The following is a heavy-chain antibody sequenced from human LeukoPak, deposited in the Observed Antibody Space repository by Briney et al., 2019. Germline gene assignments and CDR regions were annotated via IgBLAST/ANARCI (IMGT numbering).Heavy chain of an antibody. CDR1: GFTVSSNY. CDR3: ARDYGSGYYYGMDV. V-gene: IGHV3-53*01. D-gene: IGHD3-10*01. J-gene: IGHJ6*02. Sequence: GGSLRLSCAASGFTVSSNYMSWVRQAPGRGLEWVSVIYSGGSTYYADSVKGRFTISRDNSKNTLYLQMNRLRAEDPAVYYCARDYGSGYYYGMDVWGQGTTVTVSS. CDR2: IYSGGST.